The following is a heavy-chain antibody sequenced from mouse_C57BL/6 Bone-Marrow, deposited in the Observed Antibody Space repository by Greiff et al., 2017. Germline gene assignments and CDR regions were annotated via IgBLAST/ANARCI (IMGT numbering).Heavy chain of an antibody. CDR3: ARGPITTVVATRWYFDV. D-gene: IGHD1-1*01. Sequence: VQLQQPGAELVKPGASVKLSCKASGYTFTSYWMHWVKQRPGRGLEWIGRIDPNSGGTKYNEKFKSKATLTVDKPSSTAYMQLSSLTSEDSAVYYCARGPITTVVATRWYFDVWGTGTTVTVSS. CDR1: GYTFTSYW. V-gene: IGHV1-72*01. CDR2: IDPNSGGT. J-gene: IGHJ1*03.